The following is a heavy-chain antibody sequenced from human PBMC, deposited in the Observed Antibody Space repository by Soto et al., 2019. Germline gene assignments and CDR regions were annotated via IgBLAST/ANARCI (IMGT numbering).Heavy chain of an antibody. CDR1: GYPYTKYG. CDR3: ARVAGLIPTCCGLDA. CDR2: ISGYNGNT. D-gene: IGHD2-15*01. V-gene: IGHV1-18*01. J-gene: IGHJ6*02. Sequence: QVQLVQSGPEVKKPGASVKVSCTASGYPYTKYGITWVRQAPGQGLEWMGWISGYNGNTKYAHNMQGRVTLTTNTSMRTAYMELMSLRPDDTAIYYCARVAGLIPTCCGLDALGQGTTVIVSS.